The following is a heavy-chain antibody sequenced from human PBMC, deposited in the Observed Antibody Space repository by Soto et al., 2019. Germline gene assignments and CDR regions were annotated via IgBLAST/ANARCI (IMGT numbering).Heavy chain of an antibody. V-gene: IGHV3-30-3*01. CDR2: ISYDGSNK. J-gene: IGHJ5*02. Sequence: QVQLVESGGGVVQPGRSLRLSCAASGFTFSSYAMHWVRQAPGKGLEWVAVISYDGSNKYYADSVKGRFTISRDNSKNTVYLQMNSLRAEDTAVYYCARGIGFDPWGQGTLVTVSS. CDR3: ARGIGFDP. CDR1: GFTFSSYA.